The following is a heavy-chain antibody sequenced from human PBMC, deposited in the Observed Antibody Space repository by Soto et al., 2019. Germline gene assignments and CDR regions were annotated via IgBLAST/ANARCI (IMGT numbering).Heavy chain of an antibody. J-gene: IGHJ3*02. CDR2: ISSNGGST. CDR3: ARDLGAYAFDI. Sequence: EVQLVESGGGLVQPGGSLRLSCAASGFTFSSYAMHWVRQAPGKGLEYVSAISSNGGSTDYATSVKGRFTISRDNSKNTLYLQMGSLRAEDMAVYFCARDLGAYAFDIWGQGTMVTVSS. D-gene: IGHD1-26*01. CDR1: GFTFSSYA. V-gene: IGHV3-64*01.